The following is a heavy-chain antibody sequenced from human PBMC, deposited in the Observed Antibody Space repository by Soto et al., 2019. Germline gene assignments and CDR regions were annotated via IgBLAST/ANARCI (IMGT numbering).Heavy chain of an antibody. V-gene: IGHV4-34*01. CDR2: INHSGST. CDR1: GGSFSGYY. CDR3: ARGAPRGAGYCSGGSCYLNRYYFDY. J-gene: IGHJ4*02. D-gene: IGHD2-15*01. Sequence: QVQLQQWGAGLLKPSETLSLTCAVYGGSFSGYYWSWIRQPPGKGLEWLGEINHSGSTNYNPSLKGRVTKSVDTYKNQFSLKLSSVTAEDTAVYYCARGAPRGAGYCSGGSCYLNRYYFDYWGQGTLVTVSS.